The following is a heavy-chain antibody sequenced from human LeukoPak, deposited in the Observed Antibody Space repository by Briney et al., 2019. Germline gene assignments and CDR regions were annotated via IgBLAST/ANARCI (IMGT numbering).Heavy chain of an antibody. V-gene: IGHV1-2*02. CDR2: INPNSGGT. Sequence: ASVKVSCKASGYTFTGYYIRWVRQAPGQGLEWMGWINPNSGGTTYAQKFQGRVTMTRDTSISTAYMELSRLRSDDTAVYYCARDEPEFGPEVFQHWGQGTLVTVSS. CDR1: GYTFTGYY. D-gene: IGHD3-10*01. CDR3: ARDEPEFGPEVFQH. J-gene: IGHJ1*01.